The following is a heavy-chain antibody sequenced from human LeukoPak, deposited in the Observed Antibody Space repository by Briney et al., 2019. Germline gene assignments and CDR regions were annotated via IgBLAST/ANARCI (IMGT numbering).Heavy chain of an antibody. Sequence: PGGSLRLSCAASGFTFSSYAMSWVRQAPGKGQVWVSRIDRDGSRINYADSVKGRFTISRDNGKNTLFLQMNSLRAEDAAVYYCVRGNDYGGPHYWGQGTLVTVSS. CDR2: IDRDGSRI. CDR1: GFTFSSYA. D-gene: IGHD4-23*01. J-gene: IGHJ4*02. CDR3: VRGNDYGGPHY. V-gene: IGHV3-74*01.